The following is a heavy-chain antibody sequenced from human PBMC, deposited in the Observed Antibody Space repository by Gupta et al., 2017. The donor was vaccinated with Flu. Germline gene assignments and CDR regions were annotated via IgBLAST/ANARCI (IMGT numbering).Heavy chain of an antibody. CDR3: ARTQKGPFDV. J-gene: IGHJ3*01. Sequence: FSLSNGGVGMGWIRQPPGKALEWLAHIFSHDAKSYSTSLKSRLTISKDISKSQVVLTMTNMDPIDTATYFCARTQKGPFDVWGQGTMITVSS. CDR2: IFSHDAK. V-gene: IGHV2-26*01. CDR1: FSLSNGGVG.